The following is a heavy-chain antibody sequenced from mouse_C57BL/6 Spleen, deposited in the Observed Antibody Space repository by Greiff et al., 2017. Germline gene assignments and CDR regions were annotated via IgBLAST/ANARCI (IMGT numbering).Heavy chain of an antibody. CDR3: ARREGDAWFAY. J-gene: IGHJ3*01. D-gene: IGHD3-3*01. CDR2: IYWDDDK. Sequence: QVTLKESGPGILQSSQTLSLTCSFSGFSLSTSGMGVSWIRQPSGQGLEWLAHIYWDDDKRYNPALKSRHTISKETSRNQVFLKITSVDTADTATFYCARREGDAWFAYWGQGTLVTVSA. CDR1: GFSLSTSGMG. V-gene: IGHV8-12*01.